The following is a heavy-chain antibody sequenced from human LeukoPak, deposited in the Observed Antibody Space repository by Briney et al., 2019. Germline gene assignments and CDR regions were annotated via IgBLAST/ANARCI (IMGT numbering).Heavy chain of an antibody. D-gene: IGHD3-16*01. CDR1: GYIFTTYA. Sequence: ASVKVSCKASGYIFTTYAIHWVRQAPGQGLEWMGWINTDTGNPTYAQGFTGLLSLDTSVSTAYLQISSLKAEDTAIYYCAREIGGQVFFDYWGQGTLVTVSS. CDR2: INTDTGNP. J-gene: IGHJ4*02. V-gene: IGHV7-4-1*02. CDR3: AREIGGQVFFDY.